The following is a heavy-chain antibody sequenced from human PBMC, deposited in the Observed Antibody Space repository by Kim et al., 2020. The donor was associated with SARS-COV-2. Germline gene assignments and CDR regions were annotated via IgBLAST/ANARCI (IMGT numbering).Heavy chain of an antibody. CDR3: ARGRITIFGVVIHNWFDP. Sequence: ASVKVSCKASGYTFTSYDINWVRQATGQGLEWMGWMNPNSGNTGYAQKFQGRVTMTRNTSISTAYMELSSLRSEDTAVYYCARGRITIFGVVIHNWFDPWGQGTLVTVSS. V-gene: IGHV1-8*01. D-gene: IGHD3-3*01. J-gene: IGHJ5*02. CDR1: GYTFTSYD. CDR2: MNPNSGNT.